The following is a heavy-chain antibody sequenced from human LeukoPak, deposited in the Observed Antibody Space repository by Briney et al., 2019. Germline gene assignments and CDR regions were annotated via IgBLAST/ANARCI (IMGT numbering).Heavy chain of an antibody. CDR1: GYTFIGYY. CDR3: AKVIQGAVAFHY. CDR2: INPDSGDT. Sequence: ASVKVSCKASGYTFIGYYMHWVRQAPGQGLEYMGWINPDSGDTNYAQKFQGRVTMTRDTSISAAYMELSSLRSDDTAVYYRAKVIQGAVAFHYWGQGTLVTVSS. J-gene: IGHJ4*02. V-gene: IGHV1-2*02. D-gene: IGHD6-19*01.